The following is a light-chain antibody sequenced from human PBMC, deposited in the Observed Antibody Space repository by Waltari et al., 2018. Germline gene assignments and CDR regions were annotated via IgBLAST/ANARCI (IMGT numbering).Light chain of an antibody. Sequence: QSALTEPASVSGSPGQSLTISCTGTSSDVGSYNLVSWYQQHPGKAPKLMIYEVSKRPSGVSNRFSGSKSGNTASLTISGLQAEDEADYYCCSYASSSVIFGGGTKLTVL. V-gene: IGLV2-23*02. CDR3: CSYASSSVI. J-gene: IGLJ2*01. CDR2: EVS. CDR1: SSDVGSYNL.